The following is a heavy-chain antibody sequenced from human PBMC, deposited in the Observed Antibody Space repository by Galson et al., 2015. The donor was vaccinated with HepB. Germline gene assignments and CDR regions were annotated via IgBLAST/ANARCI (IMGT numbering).Heavy chain of an antibody. CDR2: IIPVFGTA. CDR1: GGTFSSYA. CDR3: ARDRGAWENYTPTYFDY. Sequence: SVKVSCKVSGGTFSSYAISWVRQAPGQGLEWMGGIIPVFGTANYAQKFQGRVTITADESTSTAYMELSSLRSEDTAVYYCARDRGAWENYTPTYFDYWGQGTLVTVSS. J-gene: IGHJ4*02. D-gene: IGHD1-26*01. V-gene: IGHV1-69*13.